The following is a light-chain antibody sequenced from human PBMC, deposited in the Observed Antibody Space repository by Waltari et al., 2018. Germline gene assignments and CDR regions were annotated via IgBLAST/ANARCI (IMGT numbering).Light chain of an antibody. CDR1: SSDVGGYSY. J-gene: IGLJ1*01. CDR3: SSYAGSNNLGV. Sequence: QSALTQPPSASGSPGQSVTISCTGTSSDVGGYSYVSWYQHHPGKAPKLIIYEVYKRPSGVPDRFSGSKSGNTASLTVSGLQAEDEADDYCSSYAGSNNLGVFGTGTKVTVL. V-gene: IGLV2-8*01. CDR2: EVY.